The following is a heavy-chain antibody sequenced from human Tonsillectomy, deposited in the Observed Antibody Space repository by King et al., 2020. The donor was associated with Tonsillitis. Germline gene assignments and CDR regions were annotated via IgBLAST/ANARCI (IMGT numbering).Heavy chain of an antibody. D-gene: IGHD3-22*01. CDR1: GFSPSTATMC. CDR2: IFSNAEK. J-gene: IGHJ4*02. Sequence: TLKESGPVLVKPTETLTLTCTVSGFSPSTATMCVSWIRQPPGKVLEWLAHIFSNAEKSDSAKSRLTISKETSKSQMVLTMTNLDPEEPATYYCARIRLDSIGYQTYLDYWGQGTLVTVSS. CDR3: ARIRLDSIGYQTYLDY. V-gene: IGHV2-26*01.